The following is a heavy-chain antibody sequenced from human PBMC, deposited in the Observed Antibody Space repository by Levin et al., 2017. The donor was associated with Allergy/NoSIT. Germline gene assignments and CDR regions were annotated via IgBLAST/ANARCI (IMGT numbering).Heavy chain of an antibody. D-gene: IGHD2-21*02. J-gene: IGHJ5*02. CDR1: GFTFSSYA. Sequence: GGSLRLSCAASGFTFSSYAMHWVRQAPGKGLEWVAVISYDGSNKYYADSVKGRFTISRDNSKNTLYLQMNSLRAEDTAVYYCARDLVVTTYSVGFDPWGQGTLVTVSS. CDR3: ARDLVVTTYSVGFDP. V-gene: IGHV3-30*04. CDR2: ISYDGSNK.